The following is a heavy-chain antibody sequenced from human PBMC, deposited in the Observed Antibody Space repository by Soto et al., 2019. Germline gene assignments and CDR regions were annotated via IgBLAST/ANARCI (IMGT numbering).Heavy chain of an antibody. Sequence: QVQLQESGPGLVKPSETLSLTCTVCGGSISSYYWSWIRQPPGKGLEWIGYIYYSGSTNYNPSLKSRVTISVDTSKNQFSLKLSSVTAADTAVYYCARDRNGDYVFGYWGQGTLVTVSS. J-gene: IGHJ4*02. CDR3: ARDRNGDYVFGY. V-gene: IGHV4-59*01. CDR1: GGSISSYY. CDR2: IYYSGST. D-gene: IGHD4-17*01.